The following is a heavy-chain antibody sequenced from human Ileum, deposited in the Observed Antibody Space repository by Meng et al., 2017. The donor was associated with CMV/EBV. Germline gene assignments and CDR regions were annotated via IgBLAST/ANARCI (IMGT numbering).Heavy chain of an antibody. CDR1: GGSVSDYY. V-gene: IGHV4-4*07. CDR2: IHPSGST. Sequence: QLQGSGPRLVRPSETCALPCTVSGGSVSDYYWTWIRQPAGKGLEWIGRIHPSGSTDDNYSLKSRATMSLDTSKNQLSLKLTSVTAADTAIYYCGRAGARGVPVDYWGQGTLVTVSS. D-gene: IGHD3-10*01. CDR3: GRAGARGVPVDY. J-gene: IGHJ4*02.